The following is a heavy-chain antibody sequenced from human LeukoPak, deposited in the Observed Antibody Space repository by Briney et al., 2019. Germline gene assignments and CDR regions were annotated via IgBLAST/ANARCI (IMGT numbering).Heavy chain of an antibody. Sequence: PSETLSLTCTVSGGSIRSGDFYWSWIRQPPGKGLEWIGEINHSGSTNYNPSLKSRVTISVDTSKNQFSLKLSSVTAADTAVYYCARGPRVVVVADFQYRGWFDPWGQGTLVTVSS. V-gene: IGHV4-34*01. CDR3: ARGPRVVVVADFQYRGWFDP. D-gene: IGHD2-15*01. CDR2: INHSGST. J-gene: IGHJ5*02. CDR1: GGSIRSGDFY.